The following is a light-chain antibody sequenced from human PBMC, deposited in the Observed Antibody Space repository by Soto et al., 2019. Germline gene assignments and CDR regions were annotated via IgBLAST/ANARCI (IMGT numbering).Light chain of an antibody. CDR3: QQYYTYPQT. CDR2: AAS. V-gene: IGKV1-5*01. CDR1: QTISSW. Sequence: DIQMTQSPSTLSGSVGDRVTITCRASQTISSWLAWYQQKPGKAPKLLVYAASTLQYGVPSRFSGSGSGTDFTLTISCLQSEDFATYFCQQYYTYPQTFGQGTKVDIK. J-gene: IGKJ2*01.